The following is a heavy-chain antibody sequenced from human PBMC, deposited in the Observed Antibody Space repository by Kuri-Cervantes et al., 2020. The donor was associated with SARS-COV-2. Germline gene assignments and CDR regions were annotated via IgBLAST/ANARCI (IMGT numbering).Heavy chain of an antibody. Sequence: GGSLRLSCAASGFTFSSYAMSWVRQAPGKGLEWVSAISGSGGSTYYADSVKGRFTIPRDNSKNTLYLQMNSLRAEDTAVYYCAKGRIHHSDAFDIWGQGTMVTVSS. V-gene: IGHV3-23*01. CDR3: AKGRIHHSDAFDI. D-gene: IGHD1-14*01. CDR1: GFTFSSYA. J-gene: IGHJ3*02. CDR2: ISGSGGST.